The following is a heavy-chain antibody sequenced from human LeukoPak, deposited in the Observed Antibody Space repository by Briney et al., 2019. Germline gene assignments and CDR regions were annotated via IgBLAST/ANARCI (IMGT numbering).Heavy chain of an antibody. J-gene: IGHJ3*02. Sequence: GGSLRLSCAASGFTVSRNYMNWVRQAPGKGLEWVSVIYSGGSTYYADSAKGRFTISRHNSKNTLYLQMNSLRAEDTAVYYCAKSRDGYILDAFDIWGQGTMVTVSS. D-gene: IGHD5-12*01. CDR1: GFTVSRNY. CDR3: AKSRDGYILDAFDI. CDR2: IYSGGST. V-gene: IGHV3-53*04.